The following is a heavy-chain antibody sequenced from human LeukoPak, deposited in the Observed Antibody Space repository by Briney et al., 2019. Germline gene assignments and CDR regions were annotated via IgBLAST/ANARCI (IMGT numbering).Heavy chain of an antibody. J-gene: IGHJ4*02. CDR3: ARAVDIVATH. V-gene: IGHV4-30-4*01. Sequence: SETLSLTCTVSGGSISSGDYYWSWIRQPPGKGLEWIGYVYYSGSTYYNPSLKSRVTISVDTSKNQFSLKLSSVTAADTAVYYCARAVDIVATHWGQGTLVTVSS. CDR2: VYYSGST. CDR1: GGSISSGDYY. D-gene: IGHD5-12*01.